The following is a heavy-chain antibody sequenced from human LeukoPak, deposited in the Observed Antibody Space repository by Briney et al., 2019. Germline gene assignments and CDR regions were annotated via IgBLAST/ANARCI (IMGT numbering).Heavy chain of an antibody. Sequence: SETLSLTCTVSGGSISSSSYXXGWIRQPPGKXLXXXXXXXXXGSTYYNPSLKSRVTISVDTSKNKFSLKLSSVTAADTAVYYXARLMSQTYYYDSSGYHFKDYWGQGTLVTVSS. V-gene: IGHV4-39*01. CDR3: ARLMSQTYYYDSSGYHFKDY. CDR1: GGSISSSSYX. J-gene: IGHJ4*02. D-gene: IGHD3-22*01. CDR2: XXXXGST.